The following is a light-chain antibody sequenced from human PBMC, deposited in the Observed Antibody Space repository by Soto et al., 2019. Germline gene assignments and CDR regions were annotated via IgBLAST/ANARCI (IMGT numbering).Light chain of an antibody. CDR1: ESVHRN. CDR2: YAS. V-gene: IGKV3-15*01. J-gene: IGKJ3*01. CDR3: QHYSNWPPT. Sequence: EVVMTQSTATLSVSPGERVTLSCRASESVHRNLAWYQQKPGQGPSLLIYYASTRATGVPDRCTGSGSGTEFTLTISSLQSEDFGVYHCQHYSNWPPTFGPGTKVEIK.